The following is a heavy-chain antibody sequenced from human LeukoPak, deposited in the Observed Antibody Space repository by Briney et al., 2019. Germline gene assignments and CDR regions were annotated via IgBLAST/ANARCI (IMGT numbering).Heavy chain of an antibody. Sequence: GGSLRLSCVGSGFTIHDHAMHWVRQAPGKGLEWVSGIDWNSGRIGYADCVKGRFTISRDNAKNSLYLQMNSLRAEDTAFYHCARVSRIGIAAASDYWGQGTLVTVSS. CDR2: IDWNSGRI. J-gene: IGHJ4*02. D-gene: IGHD6-13*01. CDR1: GFTIHDHA. V-gene: IGHV3-9*01. CDR3: ARVSRIGIAAASDY.